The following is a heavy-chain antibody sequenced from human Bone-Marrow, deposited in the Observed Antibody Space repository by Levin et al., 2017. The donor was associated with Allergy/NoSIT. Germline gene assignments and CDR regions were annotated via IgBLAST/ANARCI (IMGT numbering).Heavy chain of an antibody. CDR1: GFSFSSYA. J-gene: IGHJ4*02. CDR3: AKRAANSGSYPYYFEY. CDR2: ISGSGGST. D-gene: IGHD1-26*01. Sequence: GGSLRLSCAASGFSFSSYAMSWVRQAPGKGLEWVSAISGSGGSTYYADSVKGRFTISRDNSKNTLYLQMNSLRAEDTAVYYCAKRAANSGSYPYYFEYWGQGTLATVSS. V-gene: IGHV3-23*01.